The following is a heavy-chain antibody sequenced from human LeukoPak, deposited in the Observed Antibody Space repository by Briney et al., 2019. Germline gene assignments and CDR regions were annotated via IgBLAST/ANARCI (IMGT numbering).Heavy chain of an antibody. D-gene: IGHD3-10*01. CDR2: INPSSGGT. V-gene: IGHV1-2*02. Sequence: ASVKVSCKASGYTFTDYYLHWVRQAPGQGLEWMGWINPSSGGTNYAQNFQGRVTMTRDTSINTAYMELSRVRSDDTAVYYCARYEARGVCFDYWGQGTLVTVSS. J-gene: IGHJ4*02. CDR1: GYTFTDYY. CDR3: ARYEARGVCFDY.